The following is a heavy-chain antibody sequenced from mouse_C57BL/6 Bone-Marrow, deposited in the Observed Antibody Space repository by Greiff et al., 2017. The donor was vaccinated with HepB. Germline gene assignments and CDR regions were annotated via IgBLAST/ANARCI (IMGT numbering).Heavy chain of an antibody. J-gene: IGHJ3*01. CDR3: ARLDDGYYGAWFAY. CDR2: IYPRSGNT. D-gene: IGHD2-3*01. V-gene: IGHV1-81*01. CDR1: GYTFTSYG. Sequence: QVQLKESGAELARPGASVKLSCKASGYTFTSYGISWVKQRTGQGLEGIGEIYPRSGNTYYNEKFKGKATLTADKSSSTAYMELRSLTSEDSAVYFCARLDDGYYGAWFAYWGQGTLVTVSA.